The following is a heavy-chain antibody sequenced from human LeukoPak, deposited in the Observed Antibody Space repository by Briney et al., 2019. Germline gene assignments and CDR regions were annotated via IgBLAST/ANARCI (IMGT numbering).Heavy chain of an antibody. CDR2: INPNSGGT. V-gene: IGHV1-2*02. CDR3: ARESDSSGYYRNCFDY. J-gene: IGHJ4*02. Sequence: ASVKVSCKASGYTFTGYYMHWVRQAPGQGLEWMGWINPNSGGTNYAQKFQGRVTMTRDTSISTAYMELSRLRSDDTAVYYCARESDSSGYYRNCFDYWGQGTLVTVSS. D-gene: IGHD3-22*01. CDR1: GYTFTGYY.